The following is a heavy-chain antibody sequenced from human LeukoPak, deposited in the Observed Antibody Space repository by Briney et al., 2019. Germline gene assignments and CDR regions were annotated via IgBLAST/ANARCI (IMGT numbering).Heavy chain of an antibody. D-gene: IGHD3-22*01. J-gene: IGHJ6*02. CDR3: ARDPSPSPPRNNHYYHSFYYYGMDV. CDR2: INPNSGGT. Sequence: ASVKVSCKASGYTFTGYYMHWVRQAPGQGLEWMGWINPNSGGTNYAQKFQGWVTMTRDTSISTAYMELSRLRSDDTAVYYCARDPSPSPPRNNHYYHSFYYYGMDVWGQGTTVTVSS. V-gene: IGHV1-2*04. CDR1: GYTFTGYY.